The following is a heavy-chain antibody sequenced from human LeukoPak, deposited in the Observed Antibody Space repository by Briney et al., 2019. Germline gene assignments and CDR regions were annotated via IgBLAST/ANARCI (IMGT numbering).Heavy chain of an antibody. D-gene: IGHD1-14*01. CDR3: TSDHMNFYDDTGYNLDSDS. Sequence: ASVKVSCKATSRISWVRQAPTQWLEWMGWIGTCGGDTDYAQKFQGRITVTTDTSTCPVSMELSNLRSDYTAGESCTSDHMNFYDDTGYNLDSDSWGQGTLVTVYS. V-gene: IGHV1-18*01. CDR1: TSR. J-gene: IGHJ5*01. CDR2: IGTCGGDT.